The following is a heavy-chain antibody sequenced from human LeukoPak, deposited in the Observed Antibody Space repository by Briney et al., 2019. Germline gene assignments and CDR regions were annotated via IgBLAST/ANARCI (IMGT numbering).Heavy chain of an antibody. CDR1: GFTFSNAW. D-gene: IGHD3-22*01. CDR3: ATDFYDST. V-gene: IGHV3-15*07. J-gene: IGHJ5*02. CDR2: IRSNSDGGTI. Sequence: GGSLRLSCATSGFTFSNAWMNWVRQAPGKGLERVGRIRSNSDGGTIDYAAPVKGRFTLSRDDSKTTLYLQMNSLQTEDTAVYYCATDFYDSTWGQGTLVTVSS.